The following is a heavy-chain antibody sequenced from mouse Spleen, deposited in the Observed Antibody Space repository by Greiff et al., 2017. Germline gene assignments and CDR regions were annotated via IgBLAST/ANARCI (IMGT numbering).Heavy chain of an antibody. D-gene: IGHD2-14*01. CDR3: ARQNYRAWFAY. CDR1: GFTFSSYA. V-gene: IGHV5-9*04. J-gene: IGHJ3*01. Sequence: EVKVVESGGGLVKLGGSLKLSCAASGFTFSSYAMSWVRQTPEKRLEWVATISSGGGNTYYPDSVKGRFTISRDNAKNTLYLQMSSLKSEDTAMYYCARQNYRAWFAYWGQGTLVTVSA. CDR2: ISSGGGNT.